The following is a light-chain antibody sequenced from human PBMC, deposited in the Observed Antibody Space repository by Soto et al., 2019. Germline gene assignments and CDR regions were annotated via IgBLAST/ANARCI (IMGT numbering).Light chain of an antibody. Sequence: DIQMTQSPSSLSASVGDRVTITCRASQGIRDALGWYQQKPGKAPKRLIYAASSLQSGVPSRFSGSGSGTEFTLTDSSLQPEDFATSSCLQHNSYPQTFGQGTKVEIK. V-gene: IGKV1-17*01. CDR2: AAS. J-gene: IGKJ1*01. CDR3: LQHNSYPQT. CDR1: QGIRDA.